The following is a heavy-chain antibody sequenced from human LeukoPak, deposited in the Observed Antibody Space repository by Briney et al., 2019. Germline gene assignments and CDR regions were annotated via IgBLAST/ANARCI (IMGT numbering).Heavy chain of an antibody. CDR3: ARFALTSSLDY. CDR1: GDRLTNNW. J-gene: IGHJ4*02. Sequence: GESLKISCKISGDRLTNNWIGWVRQVPGKGLEWMGLIYPGNSDTRYSPLFRGQVTLSVDRSISTAYLHWSGLKASDTAIYYCARFALTSSLDYWGQGTLVTVSS. V-gene: IGHV5-51*01. CDR2: IYPGNSDT. D-gene: IGHD6-13*01.